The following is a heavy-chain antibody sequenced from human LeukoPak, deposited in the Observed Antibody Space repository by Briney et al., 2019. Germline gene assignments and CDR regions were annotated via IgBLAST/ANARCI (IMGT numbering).Heavy chain of an antibody. D-gene: IGHD3-16*02. J-gene: IGHJ4*02. CDR1: GFTFSSYA. CDR2: ISGSGGST. Sequence: GGSLRLSCAASGFTFSSYAMSWVRQAPGKGLEWVSAISGSGGSTYYADSVKGRFTISRDNSKNTLYLQMNSLRAEDTAVYYCAKEADYDYVWGSYPPPDYWGQGTLVTVSS. CDR3: AKEADYDYVWGSYPPPDY. V-gene: IGHV3-23*01.